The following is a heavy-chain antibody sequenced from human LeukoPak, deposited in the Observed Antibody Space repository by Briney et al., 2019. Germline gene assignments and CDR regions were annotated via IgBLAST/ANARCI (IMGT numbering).Heavy chain of an antibody. CDR2: IIPILGIA. V-gene: IGHV1-69*04. J-gene: IGHJ2*01. D-gene: IGHD2-2*01. Sequence: GASVKVSCKASGGTFSSYAISWVRQAPGQGLEWMGRIIPILGIANYAQKFQGRVTITADKSTSTAYMELSSLRSEDTAVYYCALVVPAASWYFDLWGRGTLVTVSS. CDR3: ALVVPAASWYFDL. CDR1: GGTFSSYA.